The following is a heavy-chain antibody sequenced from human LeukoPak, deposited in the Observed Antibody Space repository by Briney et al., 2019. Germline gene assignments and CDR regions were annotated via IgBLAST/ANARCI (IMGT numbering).Heavy chain of an antibody. CDR1: GFTFSSYS. V-gene: IGHV3-7*03. Sequence: PGGSLRLSCAASGFTFSSYSMNWVRQAPGKGLEWVANIKQDGSEKYYVDSVKGRFTISRDNAKNSLYLQMNSLRAEDTAVYYCARQTYYYDSSGYFIHYFDYWGQGTLVTVSS. CDR2: IKQDGSEK. D-gene: IGHD3-22*01. J-gene: IGHJ4*02. CDR3: ARQTYYYDSSGYFIHYFDY.